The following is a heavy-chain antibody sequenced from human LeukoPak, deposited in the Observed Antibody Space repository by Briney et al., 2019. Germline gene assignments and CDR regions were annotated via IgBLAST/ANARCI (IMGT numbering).Heavy chain of an antibody. Sequence: GGSLRLSCAASGFTFSSYAMHWVRQAPGKGLEYVSAISSNGGSTYYANSVKGRFTISRDNSKNTLYLQMGSLRAEDMAVYYCARDSSSLYYYDSSGYYGGNWFDPWGQGTLVIVSP. CDR3: ARDSSSLYYYDSSGYYGGNWFDP. CDR2: ISSNGGST. D-gene: IGHD3-22*01. J-gene: IGHJ5*02. CDR1: GFTFSSYA. V-gene: IGHV3-64*01.